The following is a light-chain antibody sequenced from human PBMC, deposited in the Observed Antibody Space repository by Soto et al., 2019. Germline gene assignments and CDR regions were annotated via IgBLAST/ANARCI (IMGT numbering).Light chain of an antibody. CDR2: DAS. J-gene: IGKJ4*01. V-gene: IGKV1-13*02. Sequence: AIQLTQSPSSLSASVGDRVTITCRASQGISSALAWYQQKPGKAPKLLLYDASSLESGVPSRFSGSGSGTEFTLPISSLQPEDFATYYCQQFNSYPLTFGGGTKVEIK. CDR1: QGISSA. CDR3: QQFNSYPLT.